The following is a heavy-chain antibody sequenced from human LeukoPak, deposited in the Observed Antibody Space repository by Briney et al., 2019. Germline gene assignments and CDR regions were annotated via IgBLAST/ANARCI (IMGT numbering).Heavy chain of an antibody. CDR1: GYTLTEFY. Sequence: GASVKVSCKVSGYTLTEFYMHWVRQAPGKGLEWMGGFDPEDGETIYAQKFQGRVTMTEDTSTDTAYMELSSLRSEDTAVYYCATTPYQLPRKDAFDIWGQGTMVTVSS. V-gene: IGHV1-24*01. D-gene: IGHD2-2*01. J-gene: IGHJ3*02. CDR3: ATTPYQLPRKDAFDI. CDR2: FDPEDGET.